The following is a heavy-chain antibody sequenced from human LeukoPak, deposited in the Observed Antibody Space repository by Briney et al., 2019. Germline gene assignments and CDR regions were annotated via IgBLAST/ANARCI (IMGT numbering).Heavy chain of an antibody. Sequence: ASVKVSCKASGYTFTSYYMHWVRQAPGQGLEWMGIINPSGGSTSYAQKFQGRVTMTRDMSTSTVYMELSSLRSEDTAVYYCARQENTVIIDYWGQGTLVTVSS. CDR3: ARQENTVIIDY. D-gene: IGHD4-17*01. CDR2: INPSGGST. CDR1: GYTFTSYY. J-gene: IGHJ4*02. V-gene: IGHV1-46*01.